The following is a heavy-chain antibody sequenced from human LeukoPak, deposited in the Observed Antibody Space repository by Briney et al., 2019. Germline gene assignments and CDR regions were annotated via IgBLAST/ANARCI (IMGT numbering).Heavy chain of an antibody. V-gene: IGHV3-48*03. Sequence: GGSLRLSCAASGFTFSSYEMNWVRQAPGKGLGWVSYISSSGSTIYYADSVKGRFTISRDNAKNSLYLQMNSLRAEDTAVYYCARDNLQTIYYYYGMDVWGQGTTVTVSS. CDR1: GFTFSSYE. J-gene: IGHJ6*02. CDR2: ISSSGSTI. CDR3: ARDNLQTIYYYYGMDV. D-gene: IGHD5-24*01.